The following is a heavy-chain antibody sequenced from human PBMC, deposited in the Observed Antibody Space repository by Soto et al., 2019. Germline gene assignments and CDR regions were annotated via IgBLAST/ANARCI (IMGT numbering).Heavy chain of an antibody. CDR2: INSDGSST. CDR1: GFPFSSYG. CDR3: AIRASYYDSSGYFDY. Sequence: PGGSMRLSCAASGFPFSSYGRHWVRQATGKGLVWVSRINSDGSSTSYADSVKGRFTISRDNAKNTLYLQMNSLRAEDTAVYYCAIRASYYDSSGYFDYWGQGTLVTVSS. J-gene: IGHJ4*02. V-gene: IGHV3-74*01. D-gene: IGHD3-22*01.